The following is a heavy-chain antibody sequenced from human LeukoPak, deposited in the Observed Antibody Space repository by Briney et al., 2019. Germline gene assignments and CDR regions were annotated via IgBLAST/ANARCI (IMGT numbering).Heavy chain of an antibody. D-gene: IGHD3-9*01. J-gene: IGHJ3*02. Sequence: GGSLRLSCAASGFTFINAWMAWVRQAPGKGLEWVGRIKAKAHGGTIEYAAPVKGRFTISSDDSKNTLYLQMNSLRAEDTAIYYCAKGYFDWLAPYAFGIWGQGTMVSVSS. CDR3: AKGYFDWLAPYAFGI. V-gene: IGHV3-15*01. CDR2: IKAKAHGGTI. CDR1: GFTFINAW.